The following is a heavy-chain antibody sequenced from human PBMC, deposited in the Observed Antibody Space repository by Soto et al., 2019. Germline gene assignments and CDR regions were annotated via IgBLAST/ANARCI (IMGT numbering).Heavy chain of an antibody. V-gene: IGHV3-49*03. CDR2: IRSKAYGGTT. D-gene: IGHD3-22*01. CDR1: GFTFGGYA. J-gene: IGHJ4*02. Sequence: PGGSLRLSCTASGFTFGGYAMSWFRQAPGKGLEWVGFIRSKAYGGTTEYAASVKGRFTISRDDSKSIAYLQMNSLKTEDTAVYYCTREQDSSGCYFDYWGQGTLVTVSS. CDR3: TREQDSSGCYFDY.